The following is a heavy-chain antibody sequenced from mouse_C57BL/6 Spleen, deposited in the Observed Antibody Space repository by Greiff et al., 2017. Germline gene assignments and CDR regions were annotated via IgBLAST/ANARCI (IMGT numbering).Heavy chain of an antibody. CDR3: ARWGLRFFFDY. Sequence: QVQLQQPGTELVKPGASVKLSCKASGYPFTSYWMHWVKQRPGHGLEWIGNINPSNGGTNYNEKFKSKATLTVDKSSSTAYMQLSSLTSEDSAVYYCARWGLRFFFDYWGQGTTLTVSS. J-gene: IGHJ2*01. V-gene: IGHV1-53*01. D-gene: IGHD1-1*01. CDR2: INPSNGGT. CDR1: GYPFTSYW.